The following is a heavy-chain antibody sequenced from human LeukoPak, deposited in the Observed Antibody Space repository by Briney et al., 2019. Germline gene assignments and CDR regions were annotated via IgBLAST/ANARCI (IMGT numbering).Heavy chain of an antibody. CDR3: ARQGGYFYGKYYFDY. J-gene: IGHJ4*02. V-gene: IGHV4-4*09. D-gene: IGHD3-22*01. CDR2: IYTTGST. Sequence: PSETLSLTCTVSGGSICTYYWAWIRQPPGKGLEWLGSIYTTGSTNYDPSLKSRVTISIDTSKSQFSLNLSSVTAADTAVYYCARQGGYFYGKYYFDYWGQGALVTVS. CDR1: GGSICTYY.